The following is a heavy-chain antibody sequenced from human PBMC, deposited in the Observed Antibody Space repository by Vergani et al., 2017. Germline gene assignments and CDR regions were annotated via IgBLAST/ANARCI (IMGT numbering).Heavy chain of an antibody. CDR3: ARGFVGSDAFDI. CDR1: GFTFSSYA. CDR2: ISYDGSNK. Sequence: VQLLESGGGLVQPGRSLRLSCAASGFTFSSYAMHWVRQAPGKGLEWVAVISYDGSNKYYADSVKGRFTISRDNSKNTLYLQMNSLRAEDTAVYYCARGFVGSDAFDIWGQGTMVTVSS. V-gene: IGHV3-30-3*01. J-gene: IGHJ3*02. D-gene: IGHD3-10*01.